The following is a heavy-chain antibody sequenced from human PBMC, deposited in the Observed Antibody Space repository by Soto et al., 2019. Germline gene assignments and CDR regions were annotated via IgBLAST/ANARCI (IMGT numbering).Heavy chain of an antibody. J-gene: IGHJ5*02. V-gene: IGHV3-23*01. Sequence: DVQLLESGGGLVQPGGSLRLSCAASGFTFSSYAMSWVRQAPGKGLEWVSTISGSGGSTYYADSVKGRFTISRDNSKNTLYLQMNSLRAEDTAVYYCAKDRASSPGYNWFDPWGQGTLVTVSS. D-gene: IGHD6-6*01. CDR2: ISGSGGST. CDR1: GFTFSSYA. CDR3: AKDRASSPGYNWFDP.